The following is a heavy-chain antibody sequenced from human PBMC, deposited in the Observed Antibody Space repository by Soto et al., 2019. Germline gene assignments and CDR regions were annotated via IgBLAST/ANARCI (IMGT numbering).Heavy chain of an antibody. CDR2: IYYSGST. V-gene: IGHV4-30-4*01. CDR3: ARDRGYYDSSGSGVGMDV. Sequence: SETLSLTCAVSGDSISRVNWWSWIRQPPGKGLEWIGYIYYSGSTYYNPSLKSRVTISVDTSKNQFSLKLSSVTAADTAVYYCARDRGYYDSSGSGVGMDVWGQGTTVTVSS. D-gene: IGHD3-22*01. CDR1: GDSISRVNW. J-gene: IGHJ6*02.